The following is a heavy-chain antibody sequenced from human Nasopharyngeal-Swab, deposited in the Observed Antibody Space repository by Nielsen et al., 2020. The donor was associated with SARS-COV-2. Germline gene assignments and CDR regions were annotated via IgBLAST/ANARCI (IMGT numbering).Heavy chain of an antibody. CDR1: GYSFRTYG. Sequence: GESLKISCVASGYSFRTYGMSWVRQAPGKGLEWVAAIVGSGDVSGSGGTTYYADSVTGRFTLSRDNSKHTLSLQMNRLRAEDTSVYYCAKDLRGPYFFWGQGTLVTVSS. D-gene: IGHD2/OR15-2a*01. CDR3: AKDLRGPYFF. J-gene: IGHJ4*02. CDR2: IVGSGDVSGSGGTT. V-gene: IGHV3-23*01.